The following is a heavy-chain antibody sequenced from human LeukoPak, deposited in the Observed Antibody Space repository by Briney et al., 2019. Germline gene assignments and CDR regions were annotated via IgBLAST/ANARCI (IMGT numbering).Heavy chain of an antibody. CDR1: GFTVSSNY. CDR3: ARVVSSWFDP. V-gene: IGHV3-53*04. Sequence: GGSLRLSCAASGFTVSSNYMSWVRQAPGKGLEWVSVIYSGGSTYYADSVKGRFTISRHNSKNTLYLQMNSLRAEDTAVYYCARVVSSWFDPWGQGTLVTVPS. J-gene: IGHJ5*02. D-gene: IGHD1-26*01. CDR2: IYSGGST.